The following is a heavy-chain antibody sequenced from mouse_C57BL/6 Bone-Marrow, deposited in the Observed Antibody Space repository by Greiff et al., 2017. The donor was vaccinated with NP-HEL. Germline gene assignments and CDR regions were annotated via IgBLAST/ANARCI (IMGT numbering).Heavy chain of an antibody. D-gene: IGHD2-2*01. Sequence: EVKLVESGGGLVKPGGSLKLSCAASGFTFSDSGMHWVRQAPEKGLEWVAYISSGSSTIYYADTVQGRFTISIDNAQNTLFLQMTSLRSEDTAMYYCASYYGYDEEGYAMDYWGQGTSVTVSS. CDR1: GFTFSDSG. J-gene: IGHJ4*01. CDR3: ASYYGYDEEGYAMDY. CDR2: ISSGSSTI. V-gene: IGHV5-17*01.